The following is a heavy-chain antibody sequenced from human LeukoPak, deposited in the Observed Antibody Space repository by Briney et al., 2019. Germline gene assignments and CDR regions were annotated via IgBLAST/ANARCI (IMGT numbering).Heavy chain of an antibody. CDR2: ISSSGSTI. D-gene: IGHD3-22*01. J-gene: IGHJ4*02. Sequence: GGSLRLSCAASGFTFSDYYMSWIRQAAGKGLEWVSYISSSGSTIYYADSVKGRFTISRDNAKKSLYLQMNSLRAEDTAVYYCARDRNYYDSSGYHRVDYWGQGTLVTVSS. V-gene: IGHV3-11*04. CDR3: ARDRNYYDSSGYHRVDY. CDR1: GFTFSDYY.